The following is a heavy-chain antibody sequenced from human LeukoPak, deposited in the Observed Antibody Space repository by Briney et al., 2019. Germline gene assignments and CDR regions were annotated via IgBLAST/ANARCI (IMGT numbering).Heavy chain of an antibody. CDR3: AKATVTSCIGAFCYPFDS. V-gene: IGHV4-4*07. D-gene: IGHD2-15*01. J-gene: IGHJ4*02. Sequence: SETLSLTCTVSGGSISSYYWSWIRQPAGKGLEWIGRIYTSGSTNYNPSLKSRVTMSVDTSKNQFSLKLSSVTAADTAIYYCAKATVTSCIGAFCYPFDSWGQGTLVTVSS. CDR1: GGSISSYY. CDR2: IYTSGST.